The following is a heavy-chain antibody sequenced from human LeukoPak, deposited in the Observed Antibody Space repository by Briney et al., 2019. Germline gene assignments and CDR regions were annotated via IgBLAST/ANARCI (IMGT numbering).Heavy chain of an antibody. CDR1: GYTFTGYY. CDR2: ISNYNGNT. CDR3: ARVRDSGYDENDY. V-gene: IGHV1-18*04. D-gene: IGHD5-12*01. Sequence: ASVKVSCKASGYTFTGYYMHWVRQAPGQGLEWMGWISNYNGNTKSARKFQGRVTMTTDTSTNTAYMELRSLTSDDTAMYYCARVRDSGYDENDYWGQGTLVTVSS. J-gene: IGHJ4*02.